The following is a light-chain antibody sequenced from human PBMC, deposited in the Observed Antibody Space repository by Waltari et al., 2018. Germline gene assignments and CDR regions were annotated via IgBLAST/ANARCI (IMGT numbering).Light chain of an antibody. CDR3: LLTGGGTRV. CDR2: DTS. Sequence: QAVVPQEPSLPVPPGGPVPPPCGSPTGPVTGGHYPFWFQQKPGQAPKTLIYDTSNRHSSTPARFSGSLVGGKAALTLSGAQPEDEADYYCLLTGGGTRVFGGGTKLTVL. J-gene: IGLJ3*02. CDR1: TGPVTGGHY. V-gene: IGLV7-46*01.